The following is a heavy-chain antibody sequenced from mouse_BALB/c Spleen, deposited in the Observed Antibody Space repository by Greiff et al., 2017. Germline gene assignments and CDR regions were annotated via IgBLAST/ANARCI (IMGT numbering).Heavy chain of an antibody. CDR2: IDPANGNT. D-gene: IGHD2-14*01. J-gene: IGHJ1*01. CDR3: ARSGYRYDYWYFDV. CDR1: GFNIKDTY. V-gene: IGHV14-3*02. Sequence: EVQLVESGAELVKPGASVKLSCTASGFNIKDTYMHWVKQRPEQGLEWIGRIDPANGNTKYDPKFQGKATITADTSSNTAYLQLSSLTSEDTAVYYWARSGYRYDYWYFDVWGAGTTVTVSS.